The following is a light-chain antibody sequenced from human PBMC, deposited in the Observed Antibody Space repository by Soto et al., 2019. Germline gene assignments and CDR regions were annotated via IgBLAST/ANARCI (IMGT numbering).Light chain of an antibody. CDR2: RAS. J-gene: IGKJ1*01. CDR1: QSISDW. Sequence: DIQMTQSPSTLSAFVGDRVTITCRASQSISDWLAWYQQKPGKAPNLLIYRASTLHSGVPSRFSGSGSGTEFTLTISSLQPDDFATYYCQHYSTYFSRTFGQGTKVDIK. V-gene: IGKV1-5*03. CDR3: QHYSTYFSRT.